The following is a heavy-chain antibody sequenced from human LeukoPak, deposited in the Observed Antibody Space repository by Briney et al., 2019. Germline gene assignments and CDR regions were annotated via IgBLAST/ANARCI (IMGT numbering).Heavy chain of an antibody. CDR2: MNPNSGNT. D-gene: IGHD3-10*01. CDR3: ARGPYGSGFNWFDP. Sequence: ASVKLSCKASGYTFTSYDINSVRQATGQGLGWMGWMNPNSGNTGHAQKFQGRVTMTRNTSISTAYMELSSLRSEDTAVYYCARGPYGSGFNWFDPWGQGTLVTVCS. J-gene: IGHJ5*02. CDR1: GYTFTSYD. V-gene: IGHV1-8*01.